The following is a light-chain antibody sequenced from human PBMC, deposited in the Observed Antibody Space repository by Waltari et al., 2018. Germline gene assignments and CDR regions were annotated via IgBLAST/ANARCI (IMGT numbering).Light chain of an antibody. V-gene: IGKV3-20*01. Sequence: EVVLTQSPGTLSLSPGERATLSCRASQSVDSTYLAWYQQKPGQAPTLLIYKTSTRATGNPDRFSGSGSGTDFSLNINILEPGDSAVYYCQQFGGSPMYTFGLGTKLEIK. CDR3: QQFGGSPMYT. CDR2: KTS. J-gene: IGKJ2*01. CDR1: QSVDSTY.